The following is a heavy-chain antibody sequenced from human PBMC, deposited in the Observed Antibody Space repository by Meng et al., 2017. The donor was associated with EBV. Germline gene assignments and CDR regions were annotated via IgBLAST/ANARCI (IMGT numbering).Heavy chain of an antibody. CDR3: VRGPPVGVPGPGDY. D-gene: IGHD2-21*01. CDR2: INVGVGYT. J-gene: IGHJ4*02. Sequence: QVQLLQSWAEVKNPGASVKVSCKASGYAFTSYILHWVRQAPGQRLEWMGWINVGVGYTKYSQKFQGRVTISSDTSATTGYMELSSLRSEDTAVYYCVRGPPVGVPGPGDYWGQGTLVTVSS. CDR1: GYAFTSYI. V-gene: IGHV1-3*01.